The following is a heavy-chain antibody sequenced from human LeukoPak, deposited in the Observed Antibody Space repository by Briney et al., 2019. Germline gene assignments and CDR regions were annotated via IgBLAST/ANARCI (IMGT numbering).Heavy chain of an antibody. D-gene: IGHD4-17*01. CDR3: AKVRDSATVTGRFDN. Sequence: GGSLRLSCAASGFTVSNNFMTWVRQAPGKGPECVSVIYSGGNTYYADSVKGRFTISRDKSKNTLYLQMDSLRAEDTAVYYCAKVRDSATVTGRFDNWGQGTMVTVSS. J-gene: IGHJ5*02. CDR1: GFTVSNNF. CDR2: IYSGGNT. V-gene: IGHV3-53*01.